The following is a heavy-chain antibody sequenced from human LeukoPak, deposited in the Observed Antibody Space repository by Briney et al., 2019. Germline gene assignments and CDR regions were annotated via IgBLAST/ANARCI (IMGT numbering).Heavy chain of an antibody. CDR2: IYYSGST. J-gene: IGHJ4*02. Sequence: PSETLSLTCTVSGGSISSSSYYWGWIRQPPGKGLEWIGSIYYSGSTYYNPSLKSRVTISVDTSKNQFSLKLSSVTAADTAVYYCASLANCGGDCYYSFGSHYWGQGTLVTVSS. V-gene: IGHV4-39*01. D-gene: IGHD2-21*02. CDR1: GGSISSSSYY. CDR3: ASLANCGGDCYYSFGSHY.